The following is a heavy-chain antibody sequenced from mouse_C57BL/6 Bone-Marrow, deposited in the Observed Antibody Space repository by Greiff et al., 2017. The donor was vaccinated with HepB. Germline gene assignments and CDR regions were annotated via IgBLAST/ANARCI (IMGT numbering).Heavy chain of an antibody. CDR2: ISSGGRYT. V-gene: IGHV5-6*01. D-gene: IGHD1-1*01. J-gene: IGHJ4*01. CDR1: GFTFSSYG. CDR3: ARRVVNYYGSSYYYAMDY. Sequence: EVQLQQSGGDLVKPGGSLKLSCAASGFTFSSYGMSWVRQTPDKRLEWVATISSGGRYTYYPDSVKGRFTISRDNAKNTLYLQMSSLKSEDTAMYYCARRVVNYYGSSYYYAMDYWGQGTSVTVSS.